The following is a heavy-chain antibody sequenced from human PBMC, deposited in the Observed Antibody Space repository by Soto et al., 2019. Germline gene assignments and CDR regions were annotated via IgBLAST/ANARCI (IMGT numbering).Heavy chain of an antibody. V-gene: IGHV3-23*01. D-gene: IGHD2-15*01. CDR3: AKGDCSGGRCYRGFDY. CDR1: GFTFSSYD. CDR2: VSASGSIT. J-gene: IGHJ4*02. Sequence: GGSLRLSCAASGFTFSSYDMNWVRQAPGKGLEWVSGVSASGSITSYADSAKGRFTISRDNAKNTVFLQMTGLRAEDTAVYFCAKGDCSGGRCYRGFDYWGQGTLVTVSS.